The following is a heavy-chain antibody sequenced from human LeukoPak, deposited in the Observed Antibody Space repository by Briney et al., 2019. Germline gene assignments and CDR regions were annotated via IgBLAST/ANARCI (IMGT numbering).Heavy chain of an antibody. V-gene: IGHV3-74*01. J-gene: IGHJ4*02. D-gene: IGHD5-12*01. CDR3: ARDRGYTQDY. Sequence: GGSLRLSCAASGFAFSTYWMHWVRQAPGKGLVWVSHIKSDGISTSYADSVKGRFTISGDNAKNTLYLQMNSLRAEDTAVYYCARDRGYTQDYWGQGTLVTASS. CDR2: IKSDGIST. CDR1: GFAFSTYW.